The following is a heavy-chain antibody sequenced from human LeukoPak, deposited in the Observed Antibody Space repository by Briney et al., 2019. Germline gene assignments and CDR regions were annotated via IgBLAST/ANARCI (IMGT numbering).Heavy chain of an antibody. CDR3: ARAIAAGGYYFDY. Sequence: ASVKVSCKAFGYTFSSYYVHWVRRAPGQGLEWMGTINPSGGSTRFAQKFQGRISMTRDMSTTTVFMELTSLTSDDTAEYYCARAIAAGGYYFDYWGQGTLVTVSS. CDR1: GYTFSSYY. J-gene: IGHJ4*02. D-gene: IGHD2-15*01. V-gene: IGHV1-46*01. CDR2: INPSGGST.